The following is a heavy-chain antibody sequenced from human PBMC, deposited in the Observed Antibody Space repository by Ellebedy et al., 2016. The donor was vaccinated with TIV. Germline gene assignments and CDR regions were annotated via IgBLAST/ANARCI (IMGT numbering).Heavy chain of an antibody. CDR2: SSYDGAYA. CDR1: GFTFRSFG. J-gene: IGHJ4*01. CDR3: AGDPPNSGWQLAY. V-gene: IGHV3-33*04. Sequence: GEPLKISCKASGFTFRSFGMHWVRLSVGKGLEWVADSSYDGAYAQYADSVKGRFTISRDNSKNTLYLQMNSLRVEDTAVYYCAGDPPNSGWQLAYWGQGALVTVSS. D-gene: IGHD6-19*01.